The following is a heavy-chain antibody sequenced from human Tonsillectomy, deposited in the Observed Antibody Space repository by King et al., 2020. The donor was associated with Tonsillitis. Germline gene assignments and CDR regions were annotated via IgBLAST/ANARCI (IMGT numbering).Heavy chain of an antibody. J-gene: IGHJ3*02. CDR2: INSDGSST. Sequence: EVQLVGSGGGLVQPGGSLRLSCAASGFTFSSFWIHWVRQAPGKGLVWVSRINSDGSSTTYADSVEGRFTISRDNAKHTVYLQMSSLRAEDTAIYYCIRDFGAVGATNAFDIWGQGAMVTVSS. V-gene: IGHV3-74*01. D-gene: IGHD1-26*01. CDR1: GFTFSSFW. CDR3: IRDFGAVGATNAFDI.